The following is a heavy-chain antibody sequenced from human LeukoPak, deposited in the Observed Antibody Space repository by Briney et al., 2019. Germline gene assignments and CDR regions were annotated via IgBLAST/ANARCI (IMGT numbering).Heavy chain of an antibody. CDR3: SIVVVTADAFDI. D-gene: IGHD2-21*02. CDR2: IKQDGSEK. CDR1: GFTFSSYW. V-gene: IGHV3-7*03. J-gene: IGHJ3*02. Sequence: GGSLRLSCAASGFTFSSYWMSWVRQAPGKGLEWVANIKQDGSEKYYVDSVKGRFTISRDNAKNSLYLQMNSLRAEDTAVYYCSIVVVTADAFDIWGQGTMVTVSS.